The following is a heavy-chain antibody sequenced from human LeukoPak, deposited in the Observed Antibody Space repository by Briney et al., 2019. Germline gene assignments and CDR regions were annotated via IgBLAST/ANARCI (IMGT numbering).Heavy chain of an antibody. CDR2: INPNSGGT. Sequence: ASVKVSCKASGYTFTSYGISWVRQAPGQGLEWMGWINPNSGGTNYAQKFQGRVTMTRDTSISTAYMELSRLRSDDTAVYYCARVPYYDSSGYYLLFDYWGQGTLVTVSS. J-gene: IGHJ4*02. CDR1: GYTFTSYG. D-gene: IGHD3-22*01. CDR3: ARVPYYDSSGYYLLFDY. V-gene: IGHV1-2*02.